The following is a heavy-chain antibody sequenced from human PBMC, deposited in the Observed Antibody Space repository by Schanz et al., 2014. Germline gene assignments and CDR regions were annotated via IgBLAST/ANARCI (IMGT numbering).Heavy chain of an antibody. Sequence: QVQLVESGGGLVKPGGSLRLSCAASGFTISDYYMTWMRQAPGKGLEWISYISNSGTYTKYADSVKGRFVISRDNARSSLYLQMSSLRDGDTAVYSCASVIMVAGNHRDGRDVWGQGTTXIVSS. J-gene: IGHJ6*02. CDR1: GFTISDYY. CDR3: ASVIMVAGNHRDGRDV. V-gene: IGHV3-11*05. CDR2: ISNSGTYT. D-gene: IGHD6-19*01.